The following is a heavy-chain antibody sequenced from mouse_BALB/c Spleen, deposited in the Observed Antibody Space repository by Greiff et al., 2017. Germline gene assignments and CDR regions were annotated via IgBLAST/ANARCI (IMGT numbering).Heavy chain of an antibody. J-gene: IGHJ4*01. CDR3: ASYYRYDVDAMDY. D-gene: IGHD2-14*01. CDR1: GFSLTSYG. CDR2: IWAGGST. Sequence: QVQLKESGPGLVAPSQSLSITCTVSGFSLTSYGVHWVRQPPGKGLEWLGVIWAGGSTNYNSALMSRLSISKDNSKIQVFLKMNSLQTDDTAMYYCASYYRYDVDAMDYWGQGTSVTVSS. V-gene: IGHV2-9*02.